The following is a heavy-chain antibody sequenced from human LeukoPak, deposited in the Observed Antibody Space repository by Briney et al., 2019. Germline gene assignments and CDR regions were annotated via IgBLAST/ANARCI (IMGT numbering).Heavy chain of an antibody. V-gene: IGHV4-59*01. CDR3: ARGLGYYDSSVGY. CDR1: GGSLSSYY. J-gene: IGHJ4*02. D-gene: IGHD3-22*01. Sequence: SETLSLTCTVSGGSLSSYYWSWIRQPPGKGLEWIGYIYYSGSTNYNPSLKSRVTISVDTSKNQFSLKLSSVTAADTAVYHCARGLGYYDSSVGYWGQGTLVTVSA. CDR2: IYYSGST.